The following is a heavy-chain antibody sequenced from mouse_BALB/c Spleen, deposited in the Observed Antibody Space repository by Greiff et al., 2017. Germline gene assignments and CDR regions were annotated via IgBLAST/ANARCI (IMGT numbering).Heavy chain of an antibody. Sequence: EVKLMESGGGLVQPGGSLRLSCATSGFTFTDYYMSWVRQPPGKALEWLGFIRNKANGYTTEYSASVKGRFTISRDNSQSILYLQMNTLRAEDSATYYCARRSYGWYFDVWGAGTTVTVSS. CDR1: GFTFTDYY. J-gene: IGHJ1*01. V-gene: IGHV7-3*02. CDR3: ARRSYGWYFDV. D-gene: IGHD1-1*01. CDR2: IRNKANGYTT.